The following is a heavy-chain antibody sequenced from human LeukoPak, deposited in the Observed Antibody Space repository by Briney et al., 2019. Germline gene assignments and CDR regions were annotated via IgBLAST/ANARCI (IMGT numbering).Heavy chain of an antibody. CDR2: IKGDESAR. V-gene: IGHV3-7*01. CDR1: GFTFSSYW. CDR3: ARDVVGSLDY. J-gene: IGHJ4*02. Sequence: GGSLRLSRAASGFTFSSYWMAWVRQAPGKGLEWVANIKGDESARHQADSVKGRFTISRDNTRNSLYLQMTNLRGDDTAVYYCARDVVGSLDYWGQGTLVTVSS. D-gene: IGHD1-26*01.